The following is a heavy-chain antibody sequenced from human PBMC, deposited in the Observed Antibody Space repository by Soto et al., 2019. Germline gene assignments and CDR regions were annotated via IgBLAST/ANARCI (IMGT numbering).Heavy chain of an antibody. V-gene: IGHV3-23*01. CDR3: AKRIKPLGYCISTSCWVPWFDP. J-gene: IGHJ5*02. Sequence: EVQLLESGGGLVQPGGSLRLSCAASGFTFSSYAMSWVRQAPGKGLEWVSAISGSGGSTYYADSVKGRFTISRDNSKNTLYLQMNSLRAADTAVYYCAKRIKPLGYCISTSCWVPWFDPWGQGTLVTVSS. CDR1: GFTFSSYA. CDR2: ISGSGGST. D-gene: IGHD2-2*01.